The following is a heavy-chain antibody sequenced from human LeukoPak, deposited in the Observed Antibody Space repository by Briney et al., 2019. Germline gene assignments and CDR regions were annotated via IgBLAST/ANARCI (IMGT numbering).Heavy chain of an antibody. J-gene: IGHJ4*02. D-gene: IGHD3-16*01. V-gene: IGHV3-33*01. CDR1: GFTFSSYG. CDR2: IWYDGSNK. Sequence: GGSLRLSCAASGFTFSSYGMHWVRQAPGKGLEWVAVIWYDGSNKYYADSVRGRFTISRDNSKNTLYLQMNSLRAEDTAAYYCARDLGGEIFGVDYWGQGTLVTVSS. CDR3: ARDLGGEIFGVDY.